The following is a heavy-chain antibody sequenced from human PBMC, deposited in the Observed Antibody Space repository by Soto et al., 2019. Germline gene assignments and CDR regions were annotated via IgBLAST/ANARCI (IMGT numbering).Heavy chain of an antibody. V-gene: IGHV3-23*01. J-gene: IGHJ4*02. Sequence: EVQLLESGGGLVQPGGSLRLSCAASGFTFSSYAMSWVRQAPGKGREWVSAISGSGGSTYYADSVKGRFTISRDNSKNTLYLQMNSLRAEDTAVYYCAKGGFHCSGGSCYLPFDYWGQGTLVTVSS. CDR3: AKGGFHCSGGSCYLPFDY. D-gene: IGHD2-15*01. CDR2: ISGSGGST. CDR1: GFTFSSYA.